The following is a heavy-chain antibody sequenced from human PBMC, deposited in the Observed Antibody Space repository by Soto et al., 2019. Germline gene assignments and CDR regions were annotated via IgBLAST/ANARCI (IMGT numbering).Heavy chain of an antibody. CDR1: GGTFSSYA. V-gene: IGHV1-69*06. Sequence: GASVKVSCKASGGTFSSYAISWVRQAPGQGLEWMGGIIPIFGTANYAQKFQGRVTITADKSTSTAYMELSSLRSEDTAVYYCARGRAAAGPNYYYYYGMDVWGQGTTVTVSS. J-gene: IGHJ6*02. CDR2: IIPIFGTA. D-gene: IGHD6-13*01. CDR3: ARGRAAAGPNYYYYYGMDV.